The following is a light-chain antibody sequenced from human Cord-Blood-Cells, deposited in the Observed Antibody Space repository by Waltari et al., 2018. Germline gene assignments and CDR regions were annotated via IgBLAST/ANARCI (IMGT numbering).Light chain of an antibody. J-gene: IGLJ2*01. CDR3: CSYAGSSTVV. CDR2: EVS. V-gene: IGLV2-23*02. Sequence: QFALPQPASVSGSPGQSITISCTGTSSVVGSYNLVSCYQQHPGKAPKLMIYEVSKRPSGVSNRFSGSKSGNTASLTISGLQAEDEADYYCCSYAGSSTVVFGGGTKLTVL. CDR1: SSVVGSYNL.